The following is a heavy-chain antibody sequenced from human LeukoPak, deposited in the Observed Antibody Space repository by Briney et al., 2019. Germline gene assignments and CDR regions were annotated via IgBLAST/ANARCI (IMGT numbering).Heavy chain of an antibody. CDR2: IKQDGSEK. CDR1: GFTFSNYW. V-gene: IGHV3-7*01. CDR3: ARAVGATGY. J-gene: IGHJ4*02. D-gene: IGHD1-26*01. Sequence: PGGSLRLSCAASGFTFSNYWMNWVRQAPGKGLEWVANIKQDGSEKYYVDSVKGRFTISRDNAKNSLYLQMNSLRAEDTAVYYCARAVGATGYWGQGTPVTVSS.